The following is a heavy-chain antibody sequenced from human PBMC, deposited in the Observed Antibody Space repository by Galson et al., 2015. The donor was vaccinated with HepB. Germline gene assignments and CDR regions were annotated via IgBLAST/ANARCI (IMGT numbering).Heavy chain of an antibody. V-gene: IGHV5-51*01. CDR1: GYSFTSYW. D-gene: IGHD6-19*01. CDR2: IYPSDSDT. Sequence: QSGAEVKKPGESLKISCQGSGYSFTSYWIGWVRQMPGKGLEWMGIIYPSDSDTRHSPSFQGQVTISADKSISTAYLQWSSLKASDTAMYYCARGVLAVAGSVDWFDPWGQGTLVTVAS. J-gene: IGHJ5*02. CDR3: ARGVLAVAGSVDWFDP.